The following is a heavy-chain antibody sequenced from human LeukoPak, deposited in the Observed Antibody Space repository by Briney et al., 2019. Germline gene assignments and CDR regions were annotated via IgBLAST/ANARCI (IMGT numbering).Heavy chain of an antibody. CDR1: GFTFSSYG. V-gene: IGHV3-30*18. D-gene: IGHD6-19*01. J-gene: IGHJ4*02. CDR3: AKDIVVAGTGWYFDY. Sequence: GGSLRLSCAASGFTFSSYGMHWVRQAPGKGLEWVAVISYDGSNKYYADSVKGRFTISRDNSKNTLYLQMNSLRAEDTAVYYCAKDIVVAGTGWYFDYWGQGTLVSVSS. CDR2: ISYDGSNK.